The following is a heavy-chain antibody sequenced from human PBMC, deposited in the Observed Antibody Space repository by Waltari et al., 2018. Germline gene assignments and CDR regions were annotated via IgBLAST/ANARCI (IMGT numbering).Heavy chain of an antibody. CDR2: IYYSGST. Sequence: QLQLQESGPGLVKPSETLSLTCTVSGGSISSSSYYWGWIRQPPGKGLEWIGSIYYSGSTYYNPSFKSRVTISVDTSKNQFSLKLSSVTAADTAVYYCARLEGTIFGVVTRIFDYWGQGTLVTVSS. V-gene: IGHV4-39*01. CDR1: GGSISSSSYY. J-gene: IGHJ4*02. D-gene: IGHD3-3*01. CDR3: ARLEGTIFGVVTRIFDY.